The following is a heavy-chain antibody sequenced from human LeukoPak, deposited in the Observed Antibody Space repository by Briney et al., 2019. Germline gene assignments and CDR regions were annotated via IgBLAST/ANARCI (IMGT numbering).Heavy chain of an antibody. V-gene: IGHV4-39*07. Sequence: PSETLSLTCTVSGGSISSSSYYWGWIRQPPGKGLEWIGSIYYSGSTYYNPSLKSRVTISVDTSKNQFSLKLSSVTAADTAVYYCASNRGAYLHFDYWGQGTLVTVSS. D-gene: IGHD1-14*01. J-gene: IGHJ4*02. CDR1: GGSISSSSYY. CDR2: IYYSGST. CDR3: ASNRGAYLHFDY.